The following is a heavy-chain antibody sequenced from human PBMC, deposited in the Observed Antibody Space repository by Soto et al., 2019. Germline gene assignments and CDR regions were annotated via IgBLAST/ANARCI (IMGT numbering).Heavy chain of an antibody. Sequence: SETLSLTCNVSGGSISSNYWTWIRQPPGKGLEWIGYVYNSGSTNYNPSLKSRVTISEDTSKSQFSLKVNSMTAADTAVYYCARYRREAVAGYTLDNWGQGILVTVSS. CDR1: GGSISSNY. J-gene: IGHJ4*02. CDR2: VYNSGST. D-gene: IGHD6-13*01. V-gene: IGHV4-59*01. CDR3: ARYRREAVAGYTLDN.